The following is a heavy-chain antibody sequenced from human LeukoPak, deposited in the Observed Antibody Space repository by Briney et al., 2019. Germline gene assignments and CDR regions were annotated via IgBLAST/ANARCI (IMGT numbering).Heavy chain of an antibody. Sequence: SETLSLTCTVSGGSISSSSYYWGWIRQPPGKGLEWIGSIYYSGSTYYNPSLKSRVTIFVDTSKNQFSLKLSSVTAADTAVYYCARHIVVVPAQGWFDPWGQGTLVTVSS. CDR1: GGSISSSSYY. D-gene: IGHD2-2*01. CDR2: IYYSGST. CDR3: ARHIVVVPAQGWFDP. V-gene: IGHV4-39*01. J-gene: IGHJ5*02.